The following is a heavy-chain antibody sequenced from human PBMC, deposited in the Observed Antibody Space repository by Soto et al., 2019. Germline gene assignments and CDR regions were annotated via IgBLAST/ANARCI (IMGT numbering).Heavy chain of an antibody. CDR3: AKERRLIGFDY. Sequence: QVQLVDSGGGGVQPGRSLRLSCAASGFTFSSYGMHWVLQAPGKGLECVAVISYDGSNKYYADSVKGRFTISRDNSKNTLYLQMSSLRAEDRAVYYCAKERRLIGFDYWGQGTLVTVSS. CDR2: ISYDGSNK. CDR1: GFTFSSYG. V-gene: IGHV3-30*18. D-gene: IGHD3-22*01. J-gene: IGHJ4*02.